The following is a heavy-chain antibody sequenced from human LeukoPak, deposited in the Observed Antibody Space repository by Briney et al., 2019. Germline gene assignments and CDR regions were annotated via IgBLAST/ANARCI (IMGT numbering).Heavy chain of an antibody. CDR3: ARLKGSSYYYLDY. J-gene: IGHJ4*02. CDR2: IYYSGRT. V-gene: IGHV4-59*08. CDR1: GGSISSYF. Sequence: SETLSLTCTVSGGSISSYFWSWIRHPPGKGLEWIGYIYYSGRTNYSPSLKSRVTISVDVSRDQFSLKLSSVTAADTAVYYCARLKGSSYYYLDYWGQGTLVTVSS. D-gene: IGHD6-13*01.